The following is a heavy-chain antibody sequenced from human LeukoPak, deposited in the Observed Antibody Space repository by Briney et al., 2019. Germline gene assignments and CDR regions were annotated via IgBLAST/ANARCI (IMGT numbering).Heavy chain of an antibody. D-gene: IGHD3-22*01. J-gene: IGHJ4*02. V-gene: IGHV1-18*01. CDR1: GYTFTSYG. CDR3: ARVIFGDYYYDSSGYPDY. Sequence: APVKVSCKASGYTFTSYGISWVRQAPGQGLEWMGWISAYNGNTNYAQKLQGRVTMTTDTSTSTAYMELRSLRSDDTAVYYCARVIFGDYYYDSSGYPDYWGQGTLVTVSS. CDR2: ISAYNGNT.